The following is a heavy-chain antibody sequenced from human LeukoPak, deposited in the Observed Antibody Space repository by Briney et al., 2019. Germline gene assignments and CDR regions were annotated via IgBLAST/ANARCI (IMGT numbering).Heavy chain of an antibody. J-gene: IGHJ4*02. D-gene: IGHD5-12*01. V-gene: IGHV4-39*01. CDR1: GGSISSSSYY. Sequence: SETLSLTCSVSGGSISSSSYYWGWIRQPPGKGLECIGSSHYSGSTYYHPSLKSRVTISVDTSNNQFSLKLSSVTAADTAVYYCARTPPNRWLDHWGQGTLVTVSS. CDR3: ARTPPNRWLDH. CDR2: SHYSGST.